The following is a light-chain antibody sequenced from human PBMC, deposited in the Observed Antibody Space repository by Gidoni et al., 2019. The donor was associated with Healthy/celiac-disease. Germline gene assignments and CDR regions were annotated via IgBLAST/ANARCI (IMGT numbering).Light chain of an antibody. CDR2: KDS. V-gene: IGLV3-27*01. CDR3: YSAAARV. Sequence: SDELTQPSSVSVSPGQTARITCSGDVLPKKYARWFQQKQGQAPVLVIYKDSERPSGIPALFSGSSSGTTVTLTICWAQVEDDVAYYCYSAAARVFGGGTKLTVL. J-gene: IGLJ2*01. CDR1: VLPKKY.